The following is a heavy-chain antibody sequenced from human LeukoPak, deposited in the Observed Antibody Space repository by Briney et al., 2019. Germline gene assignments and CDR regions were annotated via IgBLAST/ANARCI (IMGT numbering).Heavy chain of an antibody. Sequence: PSETLSLTCTVSGGSISSSSYYWGWIRQPPGKGLEWIGGIYYSGSTYYNPSLKSRVTISVDTSKNQFSLKLSSVTAADTAVYYCARPPTYMVRGVIRPDDAFDIWGQGTMVTVSS. CDR2: IYYSGST. CDR1: GGSISSSSYY. D-gene: IGHD3-10*01. J-gene: IGHJ3*02. V-gene: IGHV4-39*01. CDR3: ARPPTYMVRGVIRPDDAFDI.